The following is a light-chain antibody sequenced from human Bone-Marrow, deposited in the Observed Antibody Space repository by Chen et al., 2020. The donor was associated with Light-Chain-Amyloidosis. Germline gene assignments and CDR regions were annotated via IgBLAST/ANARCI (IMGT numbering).Light chain of an antibody. Sequence: VMTQSPVALSVSPGDTAPLSCRASQSIRGNLAWYQQRPGQAPRLLIYGASARATGIPARFSGSGFETDFTLTISTIQSEDFAVYYCQQYNNWPLTFGQGTRVDIK. CDR2: GAS. J-gene: IGKJ1*01. CDR1: QSIRGN. CDR3: QQYNNWPLT. V-gene: IGKV3-15*01.